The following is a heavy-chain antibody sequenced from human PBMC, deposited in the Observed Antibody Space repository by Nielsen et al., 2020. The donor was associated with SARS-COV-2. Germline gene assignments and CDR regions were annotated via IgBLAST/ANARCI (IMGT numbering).Heavy chain of an antibody. V-gene: IGHV3-33*08. J-gene: IGHJ4*02. CDR3: AREQLVLLDY. D-gene: IGHD6-6*01. Sequence: GESLKISCAASGFTFDDYGMSWVRQAPGKGLEWVAVIWYDGSNKYYADSVKGRFTISRDNSKNTLYLQMNSLRAEDTAVYYCAREQLVLLDYWGQGTLVTVSS. CDR2: IWYDGSNK. CDR1: GFTFDDYG.